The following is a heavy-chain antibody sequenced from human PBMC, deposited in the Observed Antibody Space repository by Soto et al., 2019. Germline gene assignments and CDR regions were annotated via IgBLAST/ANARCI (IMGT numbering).Heavy chain of an antibody. CDR2: IYPGDHET. D-gene: IGHD6-13*01. CDR3: ARSPRSSPYFDY. Sequence: PGESLKISCQSSGYTFSNFWIGWVRQLPGKGLEWMGIIYPGDHETRYSPSFHGKVTIPADRSINTAYLQWNSLEASDTAFYFCARSPRSSPYFDYWGQGALVTV. CDR1: GYTFSNFW. V-gene: IGHV5-51*01. J-gene: IGHJ4*02.